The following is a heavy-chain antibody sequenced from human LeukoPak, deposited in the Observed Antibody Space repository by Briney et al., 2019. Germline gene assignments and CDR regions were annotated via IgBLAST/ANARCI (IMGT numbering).Heavy chain of an antibody. V-gene: IGHV1-8*03. J-gene: IGHJ4*02. D-gene: IGHD6-6*01. CDR1: GYTFTSYD. Sequence: GASVKVSCKASGYTFTSYDINWVRQATGQGLEWMAYMNPNSGKIGYAQTFQGRVTITWNTSVNTAYMELSSLISDDTAVYYCARDRPLAARRGGRMGYWGQGTLVTVSS. CDR3: ARDRPLAARRGGRMGY. CDR2: MNPNSGKI.